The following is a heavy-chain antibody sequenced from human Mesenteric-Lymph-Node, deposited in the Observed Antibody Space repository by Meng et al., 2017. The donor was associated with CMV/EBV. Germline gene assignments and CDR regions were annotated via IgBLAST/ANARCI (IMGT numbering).Heavy chain of an antibody. CDR1: GYTVTDSY. Sequence: ASVKVSCKASGYTVTDSYIHWVRQAPGQGLEWMGWVNPNSGGADYAQKFQGRVTMSRDTSVSTAYMELSSLRSDDTAVYYCAIDTLTDGGAFDIWGPGTMV. V-gene: IGHV1-2*02. CDR2: VNPNSGGA. J-gene: IGHJ3*02. D-gene: IGHD3-16*01. CDR3: AIDTLTDGGAFDI.